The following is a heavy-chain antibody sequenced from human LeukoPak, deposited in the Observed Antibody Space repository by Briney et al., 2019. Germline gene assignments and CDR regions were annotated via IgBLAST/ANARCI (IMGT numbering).Heavy chain of an antibody. J-gene: IGHJ3*02. D-gene: IGHD6-19*01. CDR3: ERVRMVAGSLDAFDI. CDR1: RFTFSTYW. Sequence: GGSLRLSCAASRFTFSTYWMHWVRQAPGKGLVWVSRINSDGTSTAYADSVKGRFTISRDNAKNTLYLQMKSLRVEDTAVYYCERVRMVAGSLDAFDIWGQGTMVTVSS. V-gene: IGHV3-74*01. CDR2: INSDGTST.